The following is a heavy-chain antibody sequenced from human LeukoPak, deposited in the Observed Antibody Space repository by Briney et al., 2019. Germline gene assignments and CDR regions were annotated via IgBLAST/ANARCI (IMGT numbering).Heavy chain of an antibody. CDR1: GGSISSSSYY. D-gene: IGHD5-24*01. CDR2: IYYSGST. Sequence: SETLSLTCTVSGGSISSSSYYWGWIRQPPGKGLEWIGSIYYSGSTYYNPSLKSRVTISVDTSKNQFSLKLSSVTAADTAVYYCARWGYSAFDIWGQGTMVTVSS. J-gene: IGHJ3*02. CDR3: ARWGYSAFDI. V-gene: IGHV4-39*07.